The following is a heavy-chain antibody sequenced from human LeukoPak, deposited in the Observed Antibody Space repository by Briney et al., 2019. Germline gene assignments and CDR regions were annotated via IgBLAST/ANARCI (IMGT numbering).Heavy chain of an antibody. CDR3: ARAEGYSSSWYYSYYYYGMDA. J-gene: IGHJ6*02. D-gene: IGHD6-13*01. V-gene: IGHV1-2*02. CDR2: INPNSGGT. CDR1: GYTFTGYY. Sequence: GASVKVSCKASGYTFTGYYMHWVRQAPGQGLEWMGWINPNSGGTNYAQKFQGRVTMTRDTSISTAYMELSRLRSDDTAVYYCARAEGYSSSWYYSYYYYGMDAWGQGTTVTVSS.